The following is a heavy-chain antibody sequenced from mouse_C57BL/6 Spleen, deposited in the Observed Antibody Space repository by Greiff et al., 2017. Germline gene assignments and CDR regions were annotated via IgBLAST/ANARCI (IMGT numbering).Heavy chain of an antibody. CDR2: IHPNSGST. D-gene: IGHD1-1*01. CDR3: ARRHYYGSSYPDY. CDR1: GYTFTSYW. J-gene: IGHJ2*01. V-gene: IGHV1-64*01. Sequence: QVQLQQPGAELVKPGASVKLSCKASGYTFTSYWMHWVKQRPGQGLEWIGMIHPNSGSTNYNEKFKSKATLTVDKSSSTAYMQLSSLTSEDSAVYYCARRHYYGSSYPDYWGQGTTLTVSS.